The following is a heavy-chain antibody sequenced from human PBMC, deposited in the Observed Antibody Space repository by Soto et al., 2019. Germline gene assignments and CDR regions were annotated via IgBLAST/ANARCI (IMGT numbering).Heavy chain of an antibody. CDR2: IYWNDDK. CDR3: AHRQWRTTEGNNWFDP. V-gene: IGHV2-5*01. D-gene: IGHD1-7*01. Sequence: SGPTLVKHREAQTLTGTFAGFSLSTSEVGVGWIRQPPGKALEWLALIYWNDDKRYSPSLKSRLTITKDTSKNQVVLTMTNMDPVDTATYYCAHRQWRTTEGNNWFDPWGQGILVTVSS. J-gene: IGHJ5*02. CDR1: GFSLSTSEVG.